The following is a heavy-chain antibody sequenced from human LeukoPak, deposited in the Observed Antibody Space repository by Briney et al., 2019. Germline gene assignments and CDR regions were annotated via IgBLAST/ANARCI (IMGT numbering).Heavy chain of an antibody. D-gene: IGHD6-13*01. Sequence: GGSLRLSCAASEFTFSNAWMSWVRQAPGKGLEWLGRIKSKTDGGTTDYAAPVKGRFTISRDDSKNTLYLQMNSLKTEDTAVYYCAYWSSSSWNYWGQGTLVTVSS. J-gene: IGHJ4*02. V-gene: IGHV3-15*01. CDR1: EFTFSNAW. CDR2: IKSKTDGGTT. CDR3: AYWSSSSWNY.